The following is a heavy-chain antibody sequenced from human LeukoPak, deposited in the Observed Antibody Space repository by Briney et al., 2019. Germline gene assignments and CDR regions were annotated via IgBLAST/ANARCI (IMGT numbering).Heavy chain of an antibody. V-gene: IGHV5-51*01. Sequence: GESLKLYSKGSGHSLTSYRIGWVRQMPGKGLEWMGTIYPGDADTIYSPSFQGQVTISADKSSSPAYLQWSSLKASDTAMYYCARVGDIVVVPAAIGFWFDPWGQGTLVTVSS. J-gene: IGHJ5*02. D-gene: IGHD2-2*01. CDR3: ARVGDIVVVPAAIGFWFDP. CDR1: GHSLTSYR. CDR2: IYPGDADT.